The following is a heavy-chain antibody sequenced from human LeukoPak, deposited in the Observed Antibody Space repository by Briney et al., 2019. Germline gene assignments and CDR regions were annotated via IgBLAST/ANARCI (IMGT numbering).Heavy chain of an antibody. D-gene: IGHD3-9*01. CDR2: ISYDGSNK. CDR1: GFTFSSYA. J-gene: IGHJ5*02. CDR3: ARDQAEYYDILTGPFGWFDP. Sequence: GRSLRLSCAASGFTFSSYAMHWVRQAPGKGLEWVAVISYDGSNKHYADSVKGRFTISRDNSKNTLYLQMNSLRAEDTAVYYCARDQAEYYDILTGPFGWFDPWGQGTLVTVSS. V-gene: IGHV3-30-3*01.